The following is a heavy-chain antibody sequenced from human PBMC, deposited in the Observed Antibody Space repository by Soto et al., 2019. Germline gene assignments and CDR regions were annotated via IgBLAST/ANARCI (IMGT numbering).Heavy chain of an antibody. CDR2: IKHSGGT. D-gene: IGHD3-10*01. V-gene: IGHV4-34*01. Sequence: QVRLKQRGAGLLKPSETLSLTCDVYGGSFSGYYWSWIRQSPGKGLEWIGQIKHSGGTNYNPLLKSRETISVETPRNQLSLKLSAVTAADTAVYFCARTYYYRSGTYFAWFDPWGQGTLVTVSS. J-gene: IGHJ5*02. CDR1: GGSFSGYY. CDR3: ARTYYYRSGTYFAWFDP.